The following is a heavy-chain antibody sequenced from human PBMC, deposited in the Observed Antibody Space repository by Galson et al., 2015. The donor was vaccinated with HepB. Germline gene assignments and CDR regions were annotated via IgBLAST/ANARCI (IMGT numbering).Heavy chain of an antibody. J-gene: IGHJ4*02. V-gene: IGHV1-69*10. D-gene: IGHD3-3*01. CDR2: IIPIVAIA. CDR1: GGTFSTYT. Sequence: SVKVSCKASGGTFSTYTINWVRQAPGQGLEWMGGIIPIVAIANYAQNFQGRVTITADKSTSTAYMELSGLRSEDTAVYYCARGTGVGFLEWLFVNWGQGTLVTVSS. CDR3: ARGTGVGFLEWLFVN.